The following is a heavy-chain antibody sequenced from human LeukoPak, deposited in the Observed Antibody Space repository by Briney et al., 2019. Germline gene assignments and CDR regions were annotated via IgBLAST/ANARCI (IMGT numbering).Heavy chain of an antibody. CDR2: ISYDGSNK. J-gene: IGHJ4*02. CDR3: AKDRVSRRIAVAAGY. CDR1: GFTFSSYG. V-gene: IGHV3-30*18. Sequence: GRSLRLSCAASGFTFSSYGMHWVRQAPGKGLEWVAVISYDGSNKYYADSVKGRFTISRDNSKNTLYLQMNSLRAEDTAVYYCAKDRVSRRIAVAAGYWGQGTLVPVSS. D-gene: IGHD6-19*01.